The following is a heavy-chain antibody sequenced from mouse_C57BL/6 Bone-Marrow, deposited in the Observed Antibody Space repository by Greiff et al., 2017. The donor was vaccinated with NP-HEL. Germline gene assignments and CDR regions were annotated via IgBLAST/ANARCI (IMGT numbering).Heavy chain of an antibody. CDR2: IHPNSGST. CDR3: ARWITTVVATEY. V-gene: IGHV1-64*01. CDR1: GYTFTSYW. D-gene: IGHD1-1*01. J-gene: IGHJ2*01. Sequence: VQLQQPGAELVKPGASVKLSCKASGYTFTSYWMHWVKQRPGQGLEWIGMIHPNSGSTNYNEKFKSKATLTVDKSSSTAYMQLSSLTSEDSAVDYWARWITTVVATEYGGQGTTLTVSS.